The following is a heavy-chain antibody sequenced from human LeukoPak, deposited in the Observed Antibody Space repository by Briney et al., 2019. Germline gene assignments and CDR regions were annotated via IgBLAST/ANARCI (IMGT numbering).Heavy chain of an antibody. Sequence: ASVKVSCKASGYTFTSYGISWVRQAPGQGLEWMGWISAYNGNTNYAQKLQGRVTMTTDTSTSTAYMELRSLRSDDTAVYYCARNDCSGGSCYHRWFDPWGQGTLVTVSS. CDR2: ISAYNGNT. CDR1: GYTFTSYG. CDR3: ARNDCSGGSCYHRWFDP. V-gene: IGHV1-18*01. D-gene: IGHD2-15*01. J-gene: IGHJ5*02.